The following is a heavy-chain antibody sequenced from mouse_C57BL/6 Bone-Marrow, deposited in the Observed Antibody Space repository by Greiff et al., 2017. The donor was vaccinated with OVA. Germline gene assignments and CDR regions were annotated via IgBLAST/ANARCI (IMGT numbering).Heavy chain of an antibody. J-gene: IGHJ1*03. V-gene: IGHV5-6*01. CDR1: GFTFSSYG. CDR3: IIIDYGSSYWYFDV. D-gene: IGHD1-1*01. Sequence: EVKLMESGGDLVKPGGSLKLSCAASGFTFSSYGMSWVRQTPDKRLEWVATISSGGSYTYYPDSVKGRFTISRDNAKNTLYLQMSSLKSEDTAMYWGIIIDYGSSYWYFDVWGTGTTVTVSS. CDR2: ISSGGSYT.